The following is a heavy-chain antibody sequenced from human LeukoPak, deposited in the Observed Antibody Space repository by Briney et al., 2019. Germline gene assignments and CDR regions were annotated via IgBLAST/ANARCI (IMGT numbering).Heavy chain of an antibody. V-gene: IGHV1-2*02. CDR1: GYTFTGYY. J-gene: IGHJ6*03. CDR2: INPNSGGT. CDR3: ARDGSSSRDYYYYYMDV. Sequence: ASVKVSCKASGYTFTGYYMHWVRQAPGQGLEWMGWINPNSGGTNYAQKFQGRVTMTRDTSISTAYMELSRLRSDDTAVYHCARDGSSSRDYYYYYMDVWGKGTTVTVSS. D-gene: IGHD6-6*01.